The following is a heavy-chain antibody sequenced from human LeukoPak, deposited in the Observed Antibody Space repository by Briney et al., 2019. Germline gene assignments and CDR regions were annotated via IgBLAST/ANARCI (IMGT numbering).Heavy chain of an antibody. CDR1: GYTFTGYY. CDR3: ARLVRSFPGYYYYIDV. D-gene: IGHD2-15*01. J-gene: IGHJ6*03. V-gene: IGHV1-2*02. CDR2: INPNSGGT. Sequence: GASVKVSCKASGYTFTGYYMHWVRQAPGQGLEWMGWINPNSGGTNYAQKFQGRVTMTRDTSISTAYMELSRLRSDDTAVYYCARLVRSFPGYYYYIDVWGKGTTVTISS.